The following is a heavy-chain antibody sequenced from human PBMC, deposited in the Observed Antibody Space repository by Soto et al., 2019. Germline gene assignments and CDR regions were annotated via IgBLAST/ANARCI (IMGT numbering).Heavy chain of an antibody. V-gene: IGHV3-23*01. CDR2: ISGSGSST. CDR1: GFTFSTYV. D-gene: IGHD6-19*01. J-gene: IGHJ4*02. Sequence: GGSLRLSCAASGFTFSTYVMSWVRQAPGKGLDWVSAISGSGSSTYYADSVKGRFTISRDNSKNTLYLQVNSLSAEDTAVYYCAKGSVAGRHYFDYWGQGTPVTVSS. CDR3: AKGSVAGRHYFDY.